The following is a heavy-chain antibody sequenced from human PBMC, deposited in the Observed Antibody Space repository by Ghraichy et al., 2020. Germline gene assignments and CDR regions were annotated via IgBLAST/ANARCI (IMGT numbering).Heavy chain of an antibody. V-gene: IGHV2-70*01. CDR2: IDWDDDK. J-gene: IGHJ4*02. D-gene: IGHD3-3*01. CDR3: ARTTDYDFWSGYSYYFDY. CDR1: GFSLSTSGMC. Sequence: SGPTLVKPTQTLTLTCTFSGFSLSTSGMCVSWIRQPPGKALEWLALIDWDDDKYYSTSLKTRLTISKDTSKNQVVLTMTNMDPVDTATYYCARTTDYDFWSGYSYYFDYWGQGTLVTVSS.